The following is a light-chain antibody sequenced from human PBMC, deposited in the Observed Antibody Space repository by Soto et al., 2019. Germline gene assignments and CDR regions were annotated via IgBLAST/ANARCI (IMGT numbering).Light chain of an antibody. CDR1: SSDVGGFDF. CDR2: DVT. V-gene: IGLV2-11*01. J-gene: IGLJ1*01. Sequence: QSALTQPRSVSGSPGQSVTISCTGTSSDVGGFDFVSWYRHHPDKVPKLMIYDVTKRPSGVPDRFSGSKSGNTASLTISGLQAEDEADYYCYSYAGTYTNVFGTGTKVTVL. CDR3: YSYAGTYTNV.